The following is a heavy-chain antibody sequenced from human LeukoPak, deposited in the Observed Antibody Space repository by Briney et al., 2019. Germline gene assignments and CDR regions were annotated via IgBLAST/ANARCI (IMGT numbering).Heavy chain of an antibody. J-gene: IGHJ4*02. CDR1: GYSISSGYY. CDR3: ARHARHAPFDY. D-gene: IGHD2-2*01. V-gene: IGHV4-38-2*01. CDR2: IYHSGST. Sequence: SETLSLTCAVSGYSISSGYYWGWIRQPPGKGLEWIGSIYHSGSTYYNPSLKSRVTISVDTSKNQFSLKLSSVTAADTAMYYCARHARHAPFDYWRQGTLVTVSS.